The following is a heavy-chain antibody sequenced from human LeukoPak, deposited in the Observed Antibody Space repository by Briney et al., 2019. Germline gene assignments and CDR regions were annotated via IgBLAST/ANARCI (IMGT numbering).Heavy chain of an antibody. CDR1: GGSISSYY. CDR2: IYYSGST. V-gene: IGHV4-59*12. D-gene: IGHD5-18*01. Sequence: SETLSLTCTVPGGSISSYYWSWIRQPPGKGLEWIGYIYYSGSTNYNPSLKSRVTISVDTSKNQFSLKLSSVTAADTAVYYCARDTNQEDTAMANDAFDIWGQGTMVTVSS. CDR3: ARDTNQEDTAMANDAFDI. J-gene: IGHJ3*02.